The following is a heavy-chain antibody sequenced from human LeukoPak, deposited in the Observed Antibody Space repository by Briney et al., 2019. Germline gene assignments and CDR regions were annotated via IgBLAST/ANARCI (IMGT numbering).Heavy chain of an antibody. Sequence: KPSETLSLTCTVSGGSIISYYWSWIRQPAGRGLEWIGRIYSSGSTNYNPPLKSRATISLDKSKTQFSLKLSSVSAANTAVYYCARGGSSGPDYWGQGTLVTVSS. CDR1: GGSIISYY. CDR3: ARGGSSGPDY. V-gene: IGHV4-4*07. D-gene: IGHD6-19*01. CDR2: IYSSGST. J-gene: IGHJ4*02.